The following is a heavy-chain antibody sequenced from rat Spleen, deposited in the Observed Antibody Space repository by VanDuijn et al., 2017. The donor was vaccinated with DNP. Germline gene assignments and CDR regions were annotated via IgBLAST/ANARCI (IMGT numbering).Heavy chain of an antibody. CDR2: ITSSGGSS. Sequence: EVQLVESGGDLVQPGRSLKLSCVASGFTFNNYWMIWIRQVPGKGLDWVASITSSGGSSYYPDSVKGRFTISRDNAKNTLYLQMNSLRSEDTATYYCARGVYYGLGWYFDFWGPGTMVTVSS. D-gene: IGHD1-6*01. J-gene: IGHJ1*01. V-gene: IGHV5-31*01. CDR3: ARGVYYGLGWYFDF. CDR1: GFTFNNYW.